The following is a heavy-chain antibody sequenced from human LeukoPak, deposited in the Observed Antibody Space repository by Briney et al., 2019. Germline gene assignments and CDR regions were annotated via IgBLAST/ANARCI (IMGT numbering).Heavy chain of an antibody. CDR3: AKDDEYSSGWYGDFDY. D-gene: IGHD6-19*01. CDR1: GFTFSSYG. Sequence: PGGSLRLSCAASGFTFSSYGMHWVRQAPGKGLEWVAFIRYDGSNKYYADSVKGRFTISRDNSKSTLYLQMNSLRAEDTAVYYCAKDDEYSSGWYGDFDYWGQGTLVTVSS. V-gene: IGHV3-30*02. J-gene: IGHJ4*02. CDR2: IRYDGSNK.